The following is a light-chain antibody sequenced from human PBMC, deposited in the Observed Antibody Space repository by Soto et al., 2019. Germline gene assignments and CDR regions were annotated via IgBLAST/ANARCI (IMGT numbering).Light chain of an antibody. V-gene: IGKV3-15*01. CDR2: YIS. CDR3: QQHSQWPIT. J-gene: IGKJ5*01. CDR1: QTIGRN. Sequence: EIVMTQSPGTLSLSPGETATLSCRASQTIGRNYLAWYQQKPGQAPRLLIYYISTRAADIPARFSDSGSGTDFTLTISSLQSEDSGVYYCQQHSQWPITFGQGTRLEIK.